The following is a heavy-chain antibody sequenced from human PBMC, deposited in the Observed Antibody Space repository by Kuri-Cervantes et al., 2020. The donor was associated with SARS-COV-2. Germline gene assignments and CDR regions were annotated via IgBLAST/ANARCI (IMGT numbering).Heavy chain of an antibody. CDR1: GYSFTTSG. Sequence: ASVKVSCKASGYSFTTSGISWVRQAPGQGLDWMGWISPYSGNTEYAQKFQDRVTITADKSTTTAYMDLRGLTSDDTAVYYCASSGITGTLTGFDYWGQGTLVTVSS. CDR2: ISPYSGNT. J-gene: IGHJ4*02. CDR3: ASSGITGTLTGFDY. D-gene: IGHD1/OR15-1a*01. V-gene: IGHV1-18*01.